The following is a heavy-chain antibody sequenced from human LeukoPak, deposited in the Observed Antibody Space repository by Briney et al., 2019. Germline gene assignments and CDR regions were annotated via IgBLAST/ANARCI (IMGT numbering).Heavy chain of an antibody. CDR3: AKDNRNYYIDY. CDR1: GFTFSSYG. CDR2: IGYDGSKM. J-gene: IGHJ4*02. D-gene: IGHD3-10*01. V-gene: IGHV3-30*02. Sequence: GGFLRLSCAASGFTFSSYGMHWVRQAPGKGLEWVAFIGYDGSKMYYVDSVKGRFTISRDNSENTLYLQMNSLRTEDTALYYCAKDNRNYYIDYWGQGTLVTVSS.